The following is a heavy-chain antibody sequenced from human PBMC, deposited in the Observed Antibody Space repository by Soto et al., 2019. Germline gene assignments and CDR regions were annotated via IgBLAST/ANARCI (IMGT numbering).Heavy chain of an antibody. V-gene: IGHV1-69*13. D-gene: IGHD1-7*01. J-gene: IGHJ6*02. CDR3: ARGGSTELPNSEDSYYYYGMYV. Sequence: SVKVSCKASGGTFSSYAISWVRQAPGQGLEWMGGIIPIFGTANYAQKFQGRVTITADESTSTAYMELSSLRSEDTAVYYCARGGSTELPNSEDSYYYYGMYVWG. CDR1: GGTFSSYA. CDR2: IIPIFGTA.